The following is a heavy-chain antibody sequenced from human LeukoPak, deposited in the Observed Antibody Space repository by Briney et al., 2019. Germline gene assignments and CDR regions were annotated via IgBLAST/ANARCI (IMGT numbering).Heavy chain of an antibody. CDR3: AEAGLKLRLGGLSPTASY. D-gene: IGHD3-16*02. Sequence: GGSLRLSCAASGFTFSSYAMSWVRQAPGKGLEWVSAISGSGGSTYYADSVKGRFTISRDNSKNTLYLQMNSLRAEDTAVYYCAEAGLKLRLGGLSPTASYWGQGTLVTVSS. J-gene: IGHJ4*02. V-gene: IGHV3-23*01. CDR2: ISGSGGST. CDR1: GFTFSSYA.